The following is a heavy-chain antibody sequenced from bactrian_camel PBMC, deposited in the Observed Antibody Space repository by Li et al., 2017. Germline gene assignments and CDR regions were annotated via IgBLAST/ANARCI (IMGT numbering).Heavy chain of an antibody. CDR2: INYDGSIR. J-gene: IGHJ4*01. V-gene: IGHV3S40*01. Sequence: VQLVESGGGLVQPGGSLRLSCATSGFTFSNNGMRWVRQAPGKGLEWVSTINYDGSIRADADFAKGRFTFSRDNAKNTLYLQLNSLRTEDSAKYYCAVGYGLDVSAPESQGTQVTVS. D-gene: IGHD5*01. CDR1: GFTFSNNG.